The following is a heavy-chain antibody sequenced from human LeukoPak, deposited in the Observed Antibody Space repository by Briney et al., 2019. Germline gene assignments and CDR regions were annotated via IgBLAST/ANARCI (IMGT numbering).Heavy chain of an antibody. J-gene: IGHJ4*02. D-gene: IGHD3-10*01. CDR3: ARERYYGSGSVYNRIDY. CDR2: INPNSGGT. V-gene: IGHV1-2*02. CDR1: GYTFTGYY. Sequence: ASVKISCKASGYTFTGYYMHWVRQAPGQGLEWMGWINPNSGGTNYAQKFQGRVTMTRDTSISTAYMDLSGLRSDDTAVYYCARERYYGSGSVYNRIDYWGQGTLVTVSS.